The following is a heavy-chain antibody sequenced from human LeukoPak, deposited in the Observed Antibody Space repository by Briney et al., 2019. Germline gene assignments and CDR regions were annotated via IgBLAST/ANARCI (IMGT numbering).Heavy chain of an antibody. V-gene: IGHV3-7*01. J-gene: IGHJ4*02. D-gene: IGHD2-2*01. CDR2: IKADGSEK. CDR1: GFTFSNYW. CDR3: ARDPCCYSSSWGPYFDY. Sequence: GGSLRLSCAASGFTFSNYWISWVRQAPEKGLEWVANIKADGSEKQYVDPVKGRFTISRDNAKNSLYLQMNSLRAEDTAVYYCARDPCCYSSSWGPYFDYWGQGTLVTVSS.